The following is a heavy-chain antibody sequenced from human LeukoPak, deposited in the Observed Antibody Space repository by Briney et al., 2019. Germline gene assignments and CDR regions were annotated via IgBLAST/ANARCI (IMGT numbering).Heavy chain of an antibody. Sequence: GRSLRLSCAASGFTFDDYAMQWVRQAPGKGVEGGSGISWNSGSIVYADSVKGRFTISRDNAKNSLYLQMNSLRAEDMALYYCAKAGPRLSWYFDYWGQGTLVTVSS. J-gene: IGHJ4*02. CDR1: GFTFDDYA. V-gene: IGHV3-9*03. CDR3: AKAGPRLSWYFDY. D-gene: IGHD6-13*01. CDR2: ISWNSGSI.